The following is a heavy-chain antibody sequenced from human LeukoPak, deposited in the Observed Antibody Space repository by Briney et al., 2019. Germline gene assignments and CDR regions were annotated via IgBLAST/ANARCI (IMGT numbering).Heavy chain of an antibody. CDR2: SFHDGVT. D-gene: IGHD6-19*01. CDR3: ARSYHADAWAGFDI. J-gene: IGHJ3*02. CDR1: DYSISSGSY. Sequence: AATLSLTCTVSDYSISSGSYGGGSPQPRGKGREWIGISFHDGVTFYTSSLRSRVSISVDTSTNELSLRMNSVTATDTAVYYCARSYHADAWAGFDIWGQGTVVTVSS. V-gene: IGHV4-38-2*02.